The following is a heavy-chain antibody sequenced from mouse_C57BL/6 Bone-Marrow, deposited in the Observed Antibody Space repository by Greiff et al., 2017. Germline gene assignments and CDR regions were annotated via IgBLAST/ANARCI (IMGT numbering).Heavy chain of an antibody. V-gene: IGHV1-81*01. CDR3: ARSGGLPYAMDY. J-gene: IGHJ4*01. Sequence: QVQLQQSGAELARPGASVKLSCKASGYTFTSYGISWVKQRTGQGLEWIGEIYPRSGNTYYNEKFKGKATLTADKSSSTAYMELRSLTSEDAAVYFCARSGGLPYAMDYWGQGTSVTVSS. D-gene: IGHD2-2*01. CDR2: IYPRSGNT. CDR1: GYTFTSYG.